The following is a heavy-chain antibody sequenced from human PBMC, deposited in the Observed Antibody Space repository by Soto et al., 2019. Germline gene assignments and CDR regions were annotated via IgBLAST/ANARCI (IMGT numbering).Heavy chain of an antibody. Sequence: KTSETLSLTCTVSNGSIGTYYWSWIRQPPGRGMEWIGYVYYDGTTIYNPSLKSRLTMSVDTPENQFSLRLKSVTAADTATYFCARVKRSGLPGRKYYFGYWGHGTLVTVSS. CDR2: VYYDGTT. J-gene: IGHJ4*01. CDR3: ARVKRSGLPGRKYYFGY. V-gene: IGHV4-59*01. CDR1: NGSIGTYY. D-gene: IGHD6-25*01.